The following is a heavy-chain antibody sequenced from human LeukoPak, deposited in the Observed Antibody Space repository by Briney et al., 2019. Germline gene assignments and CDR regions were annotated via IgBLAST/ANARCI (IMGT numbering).Heavy chain of an antibody. CDR2: IIPIFGTA. CDR1: GGTFSSYA. V-gene: IGHV1-69*05. J-gene: IGHJ4*02. Sequence: SVKVSCKASGGTFSSYAISWVRQAPGQGLEWMGGIIPIFGTANYAQKFQGRVTITTDESTSTAYMELSSLRSEDTAVYYCARAVVPAAANFDYWGQGTLVTVSS. D-gene: IGHD2-2*01. CDR3: ARAVVPAAANFDY.